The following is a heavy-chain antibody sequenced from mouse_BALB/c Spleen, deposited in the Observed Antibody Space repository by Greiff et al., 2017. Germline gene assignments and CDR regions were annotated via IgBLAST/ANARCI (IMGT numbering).Heavy chain of an antibody. CDR1: GYTFTSYW. D-gene: IGHD1-1*01. Sequence: QVQLQQPGAELVKPGASVKMSCKASGYTFTSYWMHWVKQRPGQGLEWIGVIDPSDSYTSYNQKFKGKATLTVDTSSSTAYMQLSSLTSEDSAVYYCITTVVASLYGNYGGYFDYWGQGTTLTVSS. V-gene: IGHV1S127*01. CDR2: IDPSDSYT. CDR3: ITTVVASLYGNYGGYFDY. J-gene: IGHJ2*01.